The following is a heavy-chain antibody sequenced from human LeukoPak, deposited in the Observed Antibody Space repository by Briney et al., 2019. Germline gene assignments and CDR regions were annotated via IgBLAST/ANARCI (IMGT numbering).Heavy chain of an antibody. CDR1: GGSISSSSYY. CDR3: ARTVDIVLMVYASYNWFDP. Sequence: KSSETLSLTCTVSGGSISSSSYYWGWIRQPPGKGLEWIGSIYYSGSTYYNPSLKSRVTISVDTSKNQFSLKLSSVTAADTAVYYCARTVDIVLMVYASYNWFDPWGQGTLVTVSS. V-gene: IGHV4-39*01. J-gene: IGHJ5*02. CDR2: IYYSGST. D-gene: IGHD2-8*01.